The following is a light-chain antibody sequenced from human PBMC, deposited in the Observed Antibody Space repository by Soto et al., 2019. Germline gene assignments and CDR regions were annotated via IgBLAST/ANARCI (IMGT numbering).Light chain of an antibody. J-gene: IGKJ4*01. V-gene: IGKV3-11*01. CDR3: QQRTNWPLT. CDR2: DAS. CDR1: QSVDKY. Sequence: EIVLTQSPATLSFSPGERATLSCRASQSVDKYLVWYQQKPGQAHRLLIYDASSRATGIPARFSGSGSGTDFTLTITSLEPEDFAVYYCQQRTNWPLTFGGGTKLEIK.